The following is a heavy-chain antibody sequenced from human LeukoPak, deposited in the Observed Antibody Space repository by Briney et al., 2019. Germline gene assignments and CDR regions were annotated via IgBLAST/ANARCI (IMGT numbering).Heavy chain of an antibody. CDR2: IYYSGNT. CDR3: ARHYYDSSGYYPWYFDY. CDR1: GGSFRSSTYY. V-gene: IGHV4-39*01. J-gene: IGHJ4*02. Sequence: SETLSLTCTVSGGSFRSSTYYRGWIRQPPGKGLEWIGSIYYSGNTYYNQSLKSRVTISVDTSKNQFSLKLTSVTAADTAVYYCARHYYDSSGYYPWYFDYWGQGTLVTVSS. D-gene: IGHD3-22*01.